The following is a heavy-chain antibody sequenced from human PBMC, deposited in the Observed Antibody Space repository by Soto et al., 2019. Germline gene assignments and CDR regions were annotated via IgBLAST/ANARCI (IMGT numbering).Heavy chain of an antibody. V-gene: IGHV4-59*01. CDR1: GGSISSYY. Sequence: SETLSLTCTVSGGSISSYYWSWIRQPPGKGLEWIGYIYYSGSTNYNPSLKSRVTISVDTSKNQFSLKLSSVTAADTAVYYCARFPLLRFLEWGGFDPWGQGTLVTVSS. CDR3: ARFPLLRFLEWGGFDP. J-gene: IGHJ5*02. D-gene: IGHD3-3*01. CDR2: IYYSGST.